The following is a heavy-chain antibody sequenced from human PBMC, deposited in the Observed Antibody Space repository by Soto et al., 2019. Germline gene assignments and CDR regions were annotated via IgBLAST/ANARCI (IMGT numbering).Heavy chain of an antibody. CDR3: AREGTGYCSGGSCYHFDY. V-gene: IGHV4-30-4*01. J-gene: IGHJ4*02. CDR2: IYYSGST. D-gene: IGHD2-15*01. Sequence: QVQLQESGPGLVKPSQTLSLTCTVSGGSISSGDYYWSWIRQPPGKGLEWIGYIYYSGSTYYNPSLKSRVTISVDTSKNQFSLKLSSVTAADTAVYYCAREGTGYCSGGSCYHFDYWGQGTLVTVSS. CDR1: GGSISSGDYY.